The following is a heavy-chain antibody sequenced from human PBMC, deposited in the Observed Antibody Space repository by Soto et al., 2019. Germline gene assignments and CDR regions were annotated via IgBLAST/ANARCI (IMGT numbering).Heavy chain of an antibody. V-gene: IGHV4-59*01. J-gene: IGHJ5*02. CDR1: GGYSISYY. D-gene: IGHD6-13*01. Sequence: SVLKSHTKTVSGGYSISYYWSWVRQTTGKGLEWIGYIYYSGSTNYNPSLKSRVTISVDTSKNQFSLKLSSVTAADTAVYYCAIDRGHIAAAARGWFDPWGQGSLVTVSS. CDR3: AIDRGHIAAAARGWFDP. CDR2: IYYSGST.